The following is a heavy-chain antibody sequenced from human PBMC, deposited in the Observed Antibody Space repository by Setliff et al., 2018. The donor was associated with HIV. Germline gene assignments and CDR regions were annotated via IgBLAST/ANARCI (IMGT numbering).Heavy chain of an antibody. CDR3: ARVSDEPTIFGVVIRNDYFDY. CDR1: GGSISSGGYY. V-gene: IGHV4-31*03. Sequence: SETLSLTCTVSGGSISSGGYYWSWIRQHPGKGLEWIGYIYYSGSTYYNPSLKSRVTISVDTSKNQFSLKLSSVTAADTAVYYCARVSDEPTIFGVVIRNDYFDYWGQGTLVTVSS. J-gene: IGHJ4*02. D-gene: IGHD3-3*01. CDR2: IYYSGST.